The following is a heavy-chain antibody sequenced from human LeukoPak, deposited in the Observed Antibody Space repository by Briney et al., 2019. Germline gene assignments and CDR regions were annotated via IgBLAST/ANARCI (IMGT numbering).Heavy chain of an antibody. CDR3: ARAPGEYSYGYWFDP. V-gene: IGHV4-39*07. Sequence: SETLSLTCTVSGGSISSSSYYWGWIRQPPGKGLEWIGSIYYSGSTYYNPSLKSRVTISVDTSKNQFSPKLSSVTAADTAVYYCARAPGEYSYGYWFDPWGQGTLVTVSS. D-gene: IGHD5-18*01. CDR2: IYYSGST. CDR1: GGSISSSSYY. J-gene: IGHJ5*02.